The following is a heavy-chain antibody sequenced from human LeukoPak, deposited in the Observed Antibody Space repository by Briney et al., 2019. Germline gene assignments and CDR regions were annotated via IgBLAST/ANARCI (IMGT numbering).Heavy chain of an antibody. CDR1: GFTFTNYY. Sequence: SGGSLRLSCAASGFTFTNYYMSWIRQAPGKGLEWISYISRSGDNIYYADSVKGRFTISRDSAKNSLFLQMSSLRADDTAVYYCVRGEYIRDWYSSPDYWGQGTLVTVSS. D-gene: IGHD2-21*02. CDR2: ISRSGDNI. V-gene: IGHV3-11*01. J-gene: IGHJ4*02. CDR3: VRGEYIRDWYSSPDY.